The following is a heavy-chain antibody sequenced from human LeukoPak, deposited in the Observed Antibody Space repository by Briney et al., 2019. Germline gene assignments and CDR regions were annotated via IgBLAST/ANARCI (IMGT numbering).Heavy chain of an antibody. V-gene: IGHV4-34*01. J-gene: IGHJ4*02. CDR3: ARGRGYYDILTGYYNDY. D-gene: IGHD3-9*01. Sequence: NPSETLSLTCAVSGGSFSAYYWSWIRQPPGKGLEWIGEINHSGSTNYNPSLKSRVTISVDTSKNQFSLKLSSVTAADTAVYYCARGRGYYDILTGYYNDYWGQGTLVTVSS. CDR1: GGSFSAYY. CDR2: INHSGST.